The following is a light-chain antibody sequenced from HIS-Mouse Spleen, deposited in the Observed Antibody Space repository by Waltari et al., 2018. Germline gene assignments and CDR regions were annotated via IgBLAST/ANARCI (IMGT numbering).Light chain of an antibody. V-gene: IGLV2-23*01. Sequence: QSALTQPASVSGSPGQSITISCTGTSSDVGSYNLVSWYQQHPGKAPKLIIYEGSKRPSGVSNRFSGSKSGNTASLTISGLQAEDEADYYCCSYAGSNNLVFGGGTKLTVL. CDR2: EGS. CDR1: SSDVGSYNL. CDR3: CSYAGSNNLV. J-gene: IGLJ2*01.